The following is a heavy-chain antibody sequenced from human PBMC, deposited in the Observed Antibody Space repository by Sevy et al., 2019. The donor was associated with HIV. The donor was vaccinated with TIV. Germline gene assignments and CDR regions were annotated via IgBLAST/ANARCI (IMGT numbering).Heavy chain of an antibody. Sequence: SETLSLTCTVFGGSISSNNYYWGWIRQPPGKGLEWIANILYSGSTYYNPSLKSRVSISVDRSNNQLSLKLSSVTAADTAVYYCVRPELGRGRGACFDPWGQGTPVTVSS. D-gene: IGHD3-16*01. J-gene: IGHJ5*02. CDR3: VRPELGRGRGACFDP. CDR2: ILYSGST. CDR1: GGSISSNNYY. V-gene: IGHV4-39*01.